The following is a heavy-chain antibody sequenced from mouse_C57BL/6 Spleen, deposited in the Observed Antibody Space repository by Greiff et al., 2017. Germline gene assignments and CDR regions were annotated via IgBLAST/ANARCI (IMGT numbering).Heavy chain of an antibody. Sequence: EVKLVESEGGLVQPGSSMKLSCTASGFTFSDYYMAWVRQVPEKGLEWVANINYDGSSTYYLDSLKSRFIISRDNAKNLLYLQMSSLKSEDTATYYCARDVNYGSSHWYFDVWGTGTTVTVSS. CDR1: GFTFSDYY. D-gene: IGHD1-1*01. CDR3: ARDVNYGSSHWYFDV. V-gene: IGHV5-16*01. J-gene: IGHJ1*03. CDR2: INYDGSST.